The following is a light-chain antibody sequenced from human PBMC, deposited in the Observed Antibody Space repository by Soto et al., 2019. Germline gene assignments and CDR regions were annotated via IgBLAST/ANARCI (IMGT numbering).Light chain of an antibody. CDR3: QQRSTWPQT. Sequence: IVVTQSPATLSVSPGERATFSCRASQSISNYLAWYQQRPGQAPRLLIYSASNRATGIPVRFSGSGSGTDFTLTISSLEPEDFAVYYCQQRSTWPQTFGQGTKLEIK. V-gene: IGKV3-11*01. J-gene: IGKJ2*01. CDR1: QSISNY. CDR2: SAS.